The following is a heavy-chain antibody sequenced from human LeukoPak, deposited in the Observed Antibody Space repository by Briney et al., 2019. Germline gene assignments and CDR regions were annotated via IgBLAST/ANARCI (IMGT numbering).Heavy chain of an antibody. CDR3: ATTTSSAWMPFDY. J-gene: IGHJ4*02. D-gene: IGHD6-25*01. Sequence: GGTLRLSCVASGFNFYSFTMNWVRQAPGKGPEWVSYISSGGSTIYYRDSVKGRFTISRDNAKNSLYLQMNSLSADDTGVYYCATTTSSAWMPFDYWGQGTLVAVSS. CDR2: ISSGGSTI. CDR1: GFNFYSFT. V-gene: IGHV3-48*01.